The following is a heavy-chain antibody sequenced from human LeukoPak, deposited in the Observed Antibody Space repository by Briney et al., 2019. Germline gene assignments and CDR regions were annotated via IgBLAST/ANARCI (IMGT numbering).Heavy chain of an antibody. CDR3: ARVGRWLHNYRWFDP. CDR1: GGSISSSSYY. CDR2: INHSGST. D-gene: IGHD5-24*01. J-gene: IGHJ5*02. Sequence: SETLSLTCTVSGGSISSSSYYWSWIRQPPGKGLEWIGEINHSGSTNYNPSLKSRVTISVDTSKNQFSLKLSSVTAADTAVYYCARVGRWLHNYRWFDPWGQGTLVTVSS. V-gene: IGHV4-39*07.